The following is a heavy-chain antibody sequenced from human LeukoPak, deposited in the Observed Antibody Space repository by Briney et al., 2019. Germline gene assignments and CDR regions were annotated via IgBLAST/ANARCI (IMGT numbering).Heavy chain of an antibody. CDR3: ARVPQVAAALSGNYYYFDF. CDR1: GFTFSNYS. CDR2: ISTSGTYV. J-gene: IGHJ4*02. Sequence: GGSLRLSCAASGFTFSNYSMNWVRQAPGKGLEWVSSISTSGTYVRYGDAVKGRFTISRDNAKKSVFLQMNRLGAEDTAVYFCARVPQVAAALSGNYYYFDFWGQGTLVTVSS. V-gene: IGHV3-21*01. D-gene: IGHD1-26*01.